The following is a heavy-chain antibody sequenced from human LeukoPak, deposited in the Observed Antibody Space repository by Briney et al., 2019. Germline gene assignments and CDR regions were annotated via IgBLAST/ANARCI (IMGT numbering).Heavy chain of an antibody. Sequence: ASVKVSCKASGYTFTSYDINWVRQATGQGLEWMGWMNPNSGNTGYAQKFQGRVTMTRNTSISTAYMELSSLRSEDTAVYYCARLATHYDSRGYHSWFDPWGQGTLVTVSS. J-gene: IGHJ5*02. V-gene: IGHV1-8*01. D-gene: IGHD3-22*01. CDR2: MNPNSGNT. CDR3: ARLATHYDSRGYHSWFDP. CDR1: GYTFTSYD.